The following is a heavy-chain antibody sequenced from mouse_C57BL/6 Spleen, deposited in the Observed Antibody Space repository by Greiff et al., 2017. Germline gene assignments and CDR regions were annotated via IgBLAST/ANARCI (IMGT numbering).Heavy chain of an antibody. CDR3: ARRGSLYAMDY. Sequence: EVMLVESGGGLVQPGGSLKLSCAASGFTFSDYYMYWVRQTPEKRLEWVAYISNGGGSTYYPDTVKGRFTISRDNAKNTLYLQLSRLKSEDTAMYYCARRGSLYAMDYWGQGTSVTVSS. CDR1: GFTFSDYY. J-gene: IGHJ4*01. CDR2: ISNGGGST. V-gene: IGHV5-12*01.